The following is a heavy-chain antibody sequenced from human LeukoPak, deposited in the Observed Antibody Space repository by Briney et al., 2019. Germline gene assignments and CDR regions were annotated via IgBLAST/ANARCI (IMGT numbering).Heavy chain of an antibody. Sequence: ASVKVSCKASGYTFTSYYMHWVRQATGQGLEWIGWMNPDSGNTGYAQKFQGRVTMTRNTSISTAYMELSSLKSEDTAVYYCAKYPLRGQNYYYYGLDVWGQGTTVTVSS. CDR1: GYTFTSYY. J-gene: IGHJ6*02. V-gene: IGHV1-8*02. D-gene: IGHD1-26*01. CDR2: MNPDSGNT. CDR3: AKYPLRGQNYYYYGLDV.